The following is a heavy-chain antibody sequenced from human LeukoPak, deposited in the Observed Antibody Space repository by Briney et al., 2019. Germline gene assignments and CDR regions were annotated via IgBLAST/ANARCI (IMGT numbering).Heavy chain of an antibody. CDR2: MSSSSSTI. CDR3: ARDSKKWELVGFDY. D-gene: IGHD1-26*01. CDR1: GFTFSSYS. Sequence: PGVSLRLSCAASGFTFSSYSMNWVRQAPGKGLEWVSYMSSSSSTIYYADSVKGRFTISRDNAKNSLYLQMNSLRDEDTAVYYCARDSKKWELVGFDYWGQGTLVTVS. V-gene: IGHV3-48*02. J-gene: IGHJ4*02.